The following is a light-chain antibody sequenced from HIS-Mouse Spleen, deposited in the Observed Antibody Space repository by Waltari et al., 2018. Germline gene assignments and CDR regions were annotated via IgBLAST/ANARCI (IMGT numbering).Light chain of an antibody. CDR1: ALPQQY. V-gene: IGLV3-10*01. CDR2: EDS. Sequence: SYELTQPPSVSVSPGQTARITCSGDALPQQYAYWYQLKSGQAPVLVIYEDSKRPSGIPERFSGSSSGTMATLTISGAQVEDEADYYCYSTDSSGNHRVFGGGTKLTVL. CDR3: YSTDSSGNHRV. J-gene: IGLJ2*01.